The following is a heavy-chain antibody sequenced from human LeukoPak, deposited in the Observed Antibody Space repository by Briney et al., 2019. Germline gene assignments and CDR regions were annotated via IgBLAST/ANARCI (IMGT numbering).Heavy chain of an antibody. J-gene: IGHJ1*01. Sequence: SETLSLTCAVYGGSFSGYYWSWIRQPPGKRQERIGEINHSGSTNYNPSLKSRVTISVDTSKNQFSLKLSSVTAADTAVYYCARGGYGDYVAEYFQHWGQGTLVTVSS. CDR3: ARGGYGDYVAEYFQH. CDR1: GGSFSGYY. V-gene: IGHV4-34*01. D-gene: IGHD4-17*01. CDR2: INHSGST.